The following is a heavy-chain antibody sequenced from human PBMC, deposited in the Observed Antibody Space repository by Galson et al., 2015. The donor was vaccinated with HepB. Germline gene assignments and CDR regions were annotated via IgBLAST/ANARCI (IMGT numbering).Heavy chain of an antibody. Sequence: SLRLSCAASGFTFSSYAMHWVRQAPGKGLEWVAVISYDGSNKYYADSVKGRFTISRDNSKNTLYLQMNSLRAEDTAVYYCAKDGPSYCSGGSCYHDAFDIWGQGTMVTVSS. CDR2: ISYDGSNK. D-gene: IGHD2-15*01. CDR1: GFTFSSYA. J-gene: IGHJ3*02. CDR3: AKDGPSYCSGGSCYHDAFDI. V-gene: IGHV3-30*04.